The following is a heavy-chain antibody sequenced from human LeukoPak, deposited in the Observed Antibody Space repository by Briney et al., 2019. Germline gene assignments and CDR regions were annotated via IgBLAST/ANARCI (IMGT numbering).Heavy chain of an antibody. V-gene: IGHV3-49*03. D-gene: IGHD2-15*01. CDR2: IRSKAYGGTT. Sequence: PGGPLRLSCTASGFTFGDYAMSWFRQAPGKGLEWVGFIRSKAYGGTTEYAASVKGRFTISRDDSKSIAYLQMNSLKTEDTAVYYCTRGGMCSGGSCYYYYGMDVWGQGTTVTVSS. J-gene: IGHJ6*02. CDR1: GFTFGDYA. CDR3: TRGGMCSGGSCYYYYGMDV.